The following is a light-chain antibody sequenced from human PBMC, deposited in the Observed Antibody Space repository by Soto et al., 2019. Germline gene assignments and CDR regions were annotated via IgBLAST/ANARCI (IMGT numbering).Light chain of an antibody. V-gene: IGLV1-44*01. CDR2: YDN. Sequence: QSVLTQPPSASGTPGQRVTISCSGGNSNIGSNTVNWYQQLPGTAPKLLIYYDNLRPSGVPDRISGSKSGTSASPAISGLQSDDEADYYCAAWDDSLNGRAFGTGTKVTVL. CDR1: NSNIGSNT. CDR3: AAWDDSLNGRA. J-gene: IGLJ1*01.